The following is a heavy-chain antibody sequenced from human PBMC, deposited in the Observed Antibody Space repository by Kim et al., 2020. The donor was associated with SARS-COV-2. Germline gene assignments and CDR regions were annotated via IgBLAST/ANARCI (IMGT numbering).Heavy chain of an antibody. CDR3: ARDGGYSGYDDYYFDY. D-gene: IGHD5-12*01. Sequence: NGGFTIARDNSQNTLYLQMNSLRAEDTAVYYCARDGGYSGYDDYYFDYWGQGTLVTVSS. V-gene: IGHV3-66*01. J-gene: IGHJ4*02.